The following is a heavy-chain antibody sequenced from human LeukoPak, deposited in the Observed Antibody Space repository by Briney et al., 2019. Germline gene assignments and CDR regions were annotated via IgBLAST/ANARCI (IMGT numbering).Heavy chain of an antibody. J-gene: IGHJ4*02. CDR1: GFTFSSYA. D-gene: IGHD1-7*01. Sequence: PGGSLRLSCAASGFTFSSYAMSWVRQAPGKGLRWVSTISGRSSTTHYADSVKGRFTISRDNSKNTLYLQMNSLRAEDTAVYYCLTVRKYLRVGWNSNFAYWGQGTLVSVSS. CDR2: ISGRSSTT. CDR3: LTVRKYLRVGWNSNFAY. V-gene: IGHV3-23*01.